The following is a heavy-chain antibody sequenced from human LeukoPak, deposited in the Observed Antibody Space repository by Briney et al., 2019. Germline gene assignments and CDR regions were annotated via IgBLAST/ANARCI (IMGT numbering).Heavy chain of an antibody. CDR1: GYTFTTYD. CDR2: MNPNSGNT. Sequence: ASVHLSCQSTGYTFTTYDINWVRQATGQGLEWMGWMNPNSGNTGYAQKFQGRVTMTRNTSISTAYMELSSLTSEDTAVYYCARGTCDYSSKIDCWGQGTLVAVSS. CDR3: ARGTCDYSSKIDC. D-gene: IGHD4-11*01. V-gene: IGHV1-8*01. J-gene: IGHJ4*02.